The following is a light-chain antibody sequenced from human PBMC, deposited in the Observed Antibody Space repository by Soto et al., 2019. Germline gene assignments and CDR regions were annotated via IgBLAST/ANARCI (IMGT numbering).Light chain of an antibody. CDR2: AAS. CDR1: QSISTY. CDR3: QQAYYSSRT. Sequence: DIQVTQSPPSLSASIGDRVTITCRASQSISTYLNWYQQKPGKAPKILVYAASNLQSGVPSRFSGSGSGTDFPLALDSLQTEDFETYYCQQAYYSSRTFGQGTKVEIK. J-gene: IGKJ1*01. V-gene: IGKV1-39*01.